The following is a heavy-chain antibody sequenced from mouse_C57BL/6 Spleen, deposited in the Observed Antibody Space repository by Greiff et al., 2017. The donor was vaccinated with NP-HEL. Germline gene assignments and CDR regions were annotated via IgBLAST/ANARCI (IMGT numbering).Heavy chain of an antibody. V-gene: IGHV1-82*01. CDR2: IYPGDGDT. Sequence: QVQLKESGPELVKPGASVKISCKASGYAFSSSWMNWVKQRPGKGLEWIGRIYPGDGDTNYNGKFKGKATLTADKSSSTAYMQLSSLTSEDSAVYFCARGGDYGGNAMDYWGQGTSVTVSS. CDR1: GYAFSSSW. J-gene: IGHJ4*01. CDR3: ARGGDYGGNAMDY. D-gene: IGHD2-4*01.